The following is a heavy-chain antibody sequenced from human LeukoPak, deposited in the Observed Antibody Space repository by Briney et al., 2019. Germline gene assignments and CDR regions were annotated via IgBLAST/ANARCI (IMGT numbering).Heavy chain of an antibody. CDR3: AKGQTWASVYFDS. Sequence: GGSLRLSCAASGFTFSSYEMNWVRQAPGKGLEWVSYIGRRDNTIYYADSVKGRFTISRDNAKNSLYLQMNSLRAEDTAVYYCAKGQTWASVYFDSWGQGTLVTVSS. CDR2: IGRRDNTI. V-gene: IGHV3-48*03. J-gene: IGHJ4*02. D-gene: IGHD7-27*01. CDR1: GFTFSSYE.